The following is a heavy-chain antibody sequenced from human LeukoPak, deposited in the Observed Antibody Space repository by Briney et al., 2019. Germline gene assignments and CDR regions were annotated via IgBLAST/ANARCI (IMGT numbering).Heavy chain of an antibody. V-gene: IGHV3-21*01. CDR3: ASLITIFGVVPDV. Sequence: GGSLRLSCAASGFTFSSYSMNWVRQAPGKGLEWVSSISSSSSYIYYADSVKGRFTISRDNAKNSLYLQMNSLRAEDTAVYYCASLITIFGVVPDVWGKGTTVTV. CDR1: GFTFSSYS. J-gene: IGHJ6*03. CDR2: ISSSSSYI. D-gene: IGHD3-3*01.